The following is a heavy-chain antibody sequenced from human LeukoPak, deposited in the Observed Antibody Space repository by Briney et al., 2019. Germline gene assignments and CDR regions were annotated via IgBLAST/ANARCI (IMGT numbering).Heavy chain of an antibody. Sequence: SETLSLTCTVSGGSISSYYWSWIRQPPGKGLEWIGYIYYSGNTNYNPSLKSRVTISVDTSKNQFSLKLSSVTAADTAVYYCAREPGSGWYFDYWGQGTLVTVSS. CDR2: IYYSGNT. CDR1: GGSISSYY. CDR3: AREPGSGWYFDY. V-gene: IGHV4-59*01. J-gene: IGHJ4*02. D-gene: IGHD6-19*01.